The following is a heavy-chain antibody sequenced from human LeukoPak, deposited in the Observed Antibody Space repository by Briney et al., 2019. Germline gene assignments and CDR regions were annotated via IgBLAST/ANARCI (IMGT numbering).Heavy chain of an antibody. Sequence: GGSLRLSCAASGFTFDDYAMSWVRQVPGKGLEWVSGINWNGGSTGYADSVKGRFTISRDNSKNTLYLQMNSLRAEDTAVYYCAKTAGYSSGWLFDYWGQGTLVTVSS. CDR3: AKTAGYSSGWLFDY. J-gene: IGHJ4*02. CDR1: GFTFDDYA. CDR2: INWNGGST. V-gene: IGHV3-20*04. D-gene: IGHD6-19*01.